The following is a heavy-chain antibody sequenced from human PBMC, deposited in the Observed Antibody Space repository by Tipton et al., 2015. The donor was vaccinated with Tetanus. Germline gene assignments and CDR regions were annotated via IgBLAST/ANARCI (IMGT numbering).Heavy chain of an antibody. CDR2: LGTTSGYI. D-gene: IGHD2-2*01. V-gene: IGHV3-21*01. CDR1: GFTFTDYS. CDR3: ARGVPYSTTMGSDWFDP. Sequence: SLRLSCAASGFTFTDYSLIWVRQAPGKGLEWVSSLGTTSGYIFYADSVKGRFTISRDDAKNSLFLQMSSLRAEDTAVYYCARGVPYSTTMGSDWFDPWGQGTLVTVSS. J-gene: IGHJ5*02.